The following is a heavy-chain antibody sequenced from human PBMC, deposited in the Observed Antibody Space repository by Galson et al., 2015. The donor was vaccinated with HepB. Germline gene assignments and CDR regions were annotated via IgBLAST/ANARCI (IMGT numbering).Heavy chain of an antibody. J-gene: IGHJ4*02. CDR2: IKEDGSEK. D-gene: IGHD1-7*01. CDR3: ARGWDYSGMFDC. CDR1: GFPFSGYW. Sequence: SLRLSCAASGFPFSGYWMSWVRQAPGKGLEWVANIKEDGSEKHYVDSVKARFTISRDNAKNSLYLQMNGLRVEDTAVYYCARGWDYSGMFDCWGQGTLVTVSS. V-gene: IGHV3-7*03.